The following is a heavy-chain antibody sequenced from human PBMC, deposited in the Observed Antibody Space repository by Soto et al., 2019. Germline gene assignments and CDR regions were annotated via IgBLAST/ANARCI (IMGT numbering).Heavy chain of an antibody. CDR2: ISASGSA. D-gene: IGHD3-9*01. V-gene: IGHV3-23*01. CDR3: AKTHDWRYGEWYFDL. Sequence: QLLEAGGDLVQTGGSLRLSCAASGFTLTNYAMTWVRQAPGKGLEWVSVISASGSAHYADSVKGRFTISRDPSKNTLYLQINSLTADDTAVYFCAKTHDWRYGEWYFDLWGRGALVTLSS. CDR1: GFTLTNYA. J-gene: IGHJ2*01.